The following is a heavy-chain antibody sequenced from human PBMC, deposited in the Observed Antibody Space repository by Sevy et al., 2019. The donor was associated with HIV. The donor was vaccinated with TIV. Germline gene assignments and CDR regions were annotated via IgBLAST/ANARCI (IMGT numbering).Heavy chain of an antibody. CDR3: VAANSWEGY. J-gene: IGHJ4*02. CDR2: VNSDGGDT. V-gene: IGHV3-74*01. Sequence: GGSLRLSCEGSGYTFSNYWMHWVRQAPGKGLEWVSRVNSDGGDTAYADSVKGRFTISRDNAENTMSFQMNSLRAEDTGLYYCVAANSWEGYWGQGTLVTVSS. CDR1: GYTFSNYW. D-gene: IGHD6-13*01.